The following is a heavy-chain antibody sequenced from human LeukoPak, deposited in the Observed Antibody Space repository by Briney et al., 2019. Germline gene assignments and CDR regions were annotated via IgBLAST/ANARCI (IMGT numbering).Heavy chain of an antibody. D-gene: IGHD1-26*01. J-gene: IGHJ3*02. CDR1: GDSISSSSYY. CDR3: ARYRATTAFDI. CDR2: VYNSGST. Sequence: PETLSLTCTVSGDSISSSSYYWAWLRQPPGKGLEWIGSVYNSGSTYYNPSLKSRVTVFEDTSKNQFSLRLSSVTAADTAVYYCARYRATTAFDIWGRGTMVTVSS. V-gene: IGHV4-39*01.